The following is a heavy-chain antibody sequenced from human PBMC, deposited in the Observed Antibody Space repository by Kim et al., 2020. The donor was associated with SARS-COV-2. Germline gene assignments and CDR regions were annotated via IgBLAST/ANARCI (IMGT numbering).Heavy chain of an antibody. V-gene: IGHV3-23*01. Sequence: DSVKGRFTISRDNSKNTLYLHMNSLRAEDTAGYYCAKDRINGWGPNDACDVWGQGTVVTVSS. J-gene: IGHJ3*01. D-gene: IGHD3-16*01. CDR3: AKDRINGWGPNDACDV.